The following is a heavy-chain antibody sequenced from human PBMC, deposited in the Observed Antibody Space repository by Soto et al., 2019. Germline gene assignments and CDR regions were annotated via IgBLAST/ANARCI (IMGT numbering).Heavy chain of an antibody. CDR1: GFTFSSYA. D-gene: IGHD3-22*01. J-gene: IGHJ4*02. Sequence: GGSLRLSCAASGFTFSSYAMHWVRQAPGKGLEWVAVISYDGSNKYYADSVKGRFTISRDNSKNTLYLQMNSLRAEDTAVYYCARDSVRYDSRQFDYWGQGTLVTV. V-gene: IGHV3-30-3*01. CDR3: ARDSVRYDSRQFDY. CDR2: ISYDGSNK.